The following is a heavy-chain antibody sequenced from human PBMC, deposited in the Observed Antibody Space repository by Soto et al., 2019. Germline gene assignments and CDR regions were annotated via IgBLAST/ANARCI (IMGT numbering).Heavy chain of an antibody. J-gene: IGHJ4*02. Sequence: PSETLSLTCAVSGGSFTSNNWWTWVRQPPGQGLEWIGEIYRTGSTNYNPSLKSRVTRSLDKSENQFSLKVTSLTAADTAAYYRASRDPGTSVDYWGQGTLVTVSS. V-gene: IGHV4-4*02. D-gene: IGHD1-7*01. CDR3: ASRDPGTSVDY. CDR1: GGSFTSNNW. CDR2: IYRTGST.